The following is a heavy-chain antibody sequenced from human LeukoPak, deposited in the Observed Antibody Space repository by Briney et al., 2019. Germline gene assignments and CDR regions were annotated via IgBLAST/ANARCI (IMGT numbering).Heavy chain of an antibody. CDR3: AKITKATTPNY. CDR2: ITDSGRKT. CDR1: GLTFSNYA. Sequence: GGSLRLSCAASGLTFSNYAMNWVRQASGKGLEWVSGITDSGRKTYYADSVKGRFSTSRDNSRNTVYLQMSDLRAEDTAVYYCAKITKATTPNYWGQGTLVTVSS. D-gene: IGHD4-17*01. V-gene: IGHV3-23*01. J-gene: IGHJ4*02.